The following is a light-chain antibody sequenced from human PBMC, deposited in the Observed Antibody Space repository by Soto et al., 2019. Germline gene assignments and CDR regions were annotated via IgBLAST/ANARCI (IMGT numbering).Light chain of an antibody. J-gene: IGLJ1*01. CDR1: SSSIGAGYD. Sequence: QSVLTQPPSVSGAPGQRVTISCAGSSSSIGAGYDVHWYQQLPGAAPKLLIYANSNRPSGVPDRFSGSKSGNTASLTVSGLQAADEADYFCKSYAGSNTYVFGSGTKVTVL. CDR2: ANS. V-gene: IGLV1-40*01. CDR3: KSYAGSNTYV.